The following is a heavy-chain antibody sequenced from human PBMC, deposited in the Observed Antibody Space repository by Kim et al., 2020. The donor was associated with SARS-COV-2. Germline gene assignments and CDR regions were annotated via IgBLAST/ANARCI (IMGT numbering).Heavy chain of an antibody. CDR3: AKDEESITIFGGLDY. D-gene: IGHD3-3*01. V-gene: IGHV3-43D*03. J-gene: IGHJ4*02. CDR2: ISWDGGST. CDR1: GFTFDDYA. Sequence: GGSLRLSCAASGFTFDDYAMHWVRQAPGKGLEWVSLISWDGGSTYYADSVKGRFTISRDNSKNSLYLQMNSLRAEDTALYYCAKDEESITIFGGLDYWGQGTLVTVSS.